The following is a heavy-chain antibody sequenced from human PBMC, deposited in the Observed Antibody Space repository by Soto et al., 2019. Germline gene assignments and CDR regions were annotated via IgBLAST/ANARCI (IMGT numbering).Heavy chain of an antibody. D-gene: IGHD6-13*01. V-gene: IGHV3-49*03. CDR2: IRSKAYGGTT. CDR3: TRDSSSWYLDAFDI. Sequence: PGGSLRLSCTASGFTFGDYAMSWFRQAPGKGLEWVGFIRSKAYGGTTEYAASVKGRFTIPRDDSKSIAYLQMNSLKTEDTAVYYCTRDSSSWYLDAFDIWGQGTMVTFSS. J-gene: IGHJ3*02. CDR1: GFTFGDYA.